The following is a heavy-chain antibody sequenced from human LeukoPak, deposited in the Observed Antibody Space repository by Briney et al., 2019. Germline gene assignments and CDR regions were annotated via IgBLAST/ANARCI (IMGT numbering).Heavy chain of an antibody. CDR1: GFTFSSYS. V-gene: IGHV3-7*01. CDR2: IKQDGSEK. D-gene: IGHD6-13*01. CDR3: ARDLGPIYSSSWYEMDY. J-gene: IGHJ4*02. Sequence: PGGSLRLSCAASGFTFSSYSMNWVRQAPGKGLEWVANIKQDGSEKYYVDSVKGRFTISRDNAKNSLYLQMNSLRAEDTAVYYCARDLGPIYSSSWYEMDYWGQGTLVTVSS.